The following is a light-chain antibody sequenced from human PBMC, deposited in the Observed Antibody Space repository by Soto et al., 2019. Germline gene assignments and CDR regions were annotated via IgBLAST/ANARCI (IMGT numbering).Light chain of an antibody. CDR1: QSINSN. Sequence: EIVMTQSPATLSVSPGERATLSCRASQSINSNLAWYQQRPGQAPRLLFYGASTRATGIPARFSGSGSGTEFTLTISSLQSEDFAVYYCQQYNNLPPEGTFGQGTKVEIK. J-gene: IGKJ1*01. V-gene: IGKV3-15*01. CDR3: QQYNNLPPEGT. CDR2: GAS.